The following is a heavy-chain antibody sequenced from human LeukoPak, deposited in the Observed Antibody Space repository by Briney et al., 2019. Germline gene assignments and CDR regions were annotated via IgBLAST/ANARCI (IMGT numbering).Heavy chain of an antibody. J-gene: IGHJ6*02. CDR1: GFIFSNYR. Sequence: GGPLRLSCAASGFIFSNYRMNWVRQAPGKGLEWVSSISSTTTYIYYTDSVKGRFTISRDNAKNSLYLQMNSLRVEDTAVYYCAGTDALYYCGMDVWGQGTTVTVSS. V-gene: IGHV3-21*01. CDR3: AGTDALYYCGMDV. CDR2: ISSTTTYI.